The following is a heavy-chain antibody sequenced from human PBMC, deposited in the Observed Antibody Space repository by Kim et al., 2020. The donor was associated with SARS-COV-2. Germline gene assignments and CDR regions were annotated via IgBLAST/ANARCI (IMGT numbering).Heavy chain of an antibody. J-gene: IGHJ4*02. CDR3: AKATYYDILTGYLDY. Sequence: SLRLSCAASGFTFGDYAMHWVRQAPGKGLEWVSGISWNSGSIGYADSVKGRFTISRDNAKNSLYLQMNSLRAEDTALYYCAKATYYDILTGYLDYWGQGTLVTVSS. D-gene: IGHD3-9*01. CDR1: GFTFGDYA. V-gene: IGHV3-9*01. CDR2: ISWNSGSI.